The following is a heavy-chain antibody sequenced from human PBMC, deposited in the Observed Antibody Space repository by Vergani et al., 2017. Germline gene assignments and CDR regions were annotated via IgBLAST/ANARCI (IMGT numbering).Heavy chain of an antibody. CDR3: ARDSHRYCSGASCYSNWFDP. D-gene: IGHD2-15*01. CDR2: INYSGST. V-gene: IGHV4-59*01. J-gene: IGHJ5*02. CDR1: GGSISSYY. Sequence: QVQLQESGPGLVKPSETLSLTCTVSGGSISSYYWSWIRQPPGQGLEWIGYINYSGSTNYNPSLKSRVTISVDTSKNQFSLKLSSVTAADTAVYYCARDSHRYCSGASCYSNWFDPWGQGTLVTVSS.